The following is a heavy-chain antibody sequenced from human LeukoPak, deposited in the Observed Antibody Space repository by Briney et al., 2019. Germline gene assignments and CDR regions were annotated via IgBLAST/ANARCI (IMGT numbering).Heavy chain of an antibody. CDR3: ARDRGYFDY. CDR1: GFTFSSYG. CDR2: IYYAGSER. J-gene: IGHJ4*02. V-gene: IGHV3-33*01. D-gene: IGHD3-10*01. Sequence: GGSVRLSCAASGFTFSSYGMHWVRQAPGKGPEWVALIYYAGSERKYVDSVKGRFTISRDNSKNTVYLEINNLRAEDTAVYYCARDRGYFDYWGQGTLVSVST.